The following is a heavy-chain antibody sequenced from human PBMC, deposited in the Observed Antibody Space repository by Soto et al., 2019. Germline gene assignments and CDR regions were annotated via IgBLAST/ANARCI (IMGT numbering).Heavy chain of an antibody. J-gene: IGHJ4*02. V-gene: IGHV4-34*01. CDR2: INHREST. Sequence: PSETLSLTCAVYGGSFSGYYSSWIRQPPGKGLERIGEINHRESTNYNPSLKSRVTISVDTSKNQFSLKLSSVTAADTAVYYCARGLWMVRVKWAYYFDYWGQGTLVTVSS. D-gene: IGHD3-10*01. CDR1: GGSFSGYY. CDR3: ARGLWMVRVKWAYYFDY.